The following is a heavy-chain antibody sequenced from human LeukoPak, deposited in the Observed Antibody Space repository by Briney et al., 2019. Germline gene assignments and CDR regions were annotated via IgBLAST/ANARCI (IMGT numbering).Heavy chain of an antibody. D-gene: IGHD2-2*01. Sequence: ASVKVSCKASGYTFTSYGISWVRQAPGQGHEWMGWISAYNGNTNYAQKLQGRVTMPTDTSTSTAYMELRSLRSDDTAVYYCARDVCSSTSCYYPPRVGFDYWGQGTLVTVSS. CDR3: ARDVCSSTSCYYPPRVGFDY. CDR2: ISAYNGNT. CDR1: GYTFTSYG. J-gene: IGHJ4*02. V-gene: IGHV1-18*01.